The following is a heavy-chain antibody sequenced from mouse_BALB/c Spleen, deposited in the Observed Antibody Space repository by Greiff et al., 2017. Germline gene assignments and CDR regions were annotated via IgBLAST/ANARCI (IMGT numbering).Heavy chain of an antibody. CDR3: AREGLRLPYYFDY. Sequence: VHRVESGPGLVAPSQSLSITCTVSGFSLTSYGVHWVRQPPGKGLEWLGVIWAGGSTNYNSALMSRLSISKDNSKSQVFLKMNSLQTDDTAMYYCAREGLRLPYYFDYWGQGTTLTVSS. CDR2: IWAGGST. CDR1: GFSLTSYG. D-gene: IGHD1-2*01. J-gene: IGHJ2*01. V-gene: IGHV2-9*02.